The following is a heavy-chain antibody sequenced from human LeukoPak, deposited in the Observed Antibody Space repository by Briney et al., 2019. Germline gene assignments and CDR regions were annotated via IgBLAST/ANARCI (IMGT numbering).Heavy chain of an antibody. V-gene: IGHV4-38-2*02. CDR3: ARAPGGATHAFDI. Sequence: SETLSLTXTVSGYSISSGYYWGWIREPPGKGLEWIGSIYHSGSTYYNPSLKSRVTISVDTSKNQFSLKLSSVTAADTAVYYCARAPGGATHAFDIWGQGTVVTVSS. D-gene: IGHD1-26*01. CDR2: IYHSGST. CDR1: GYSISSGYY. J-gene: IGHJ3*02.